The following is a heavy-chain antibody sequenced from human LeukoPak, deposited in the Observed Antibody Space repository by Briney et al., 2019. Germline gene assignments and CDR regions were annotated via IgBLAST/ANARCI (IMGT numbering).Heavy chain of an antibody. V-gene: IGHV3-23*01. CDR2: ICASGGST. Sequence: GGSLRLSCAASGFTFSDYHMTWIRQAPGKGLEWVSTICASGGSTYSADPVKGRFTISRDNSKNTLYLQMNSLRADDTAVYYCVSSAYSTTHWGQGTLVTVSS. D-gene: IGHD6-13*01. CDR3: VSSAYSTTH. CDR1: GFTFSDYH. J-gene: IGHJ4*02.